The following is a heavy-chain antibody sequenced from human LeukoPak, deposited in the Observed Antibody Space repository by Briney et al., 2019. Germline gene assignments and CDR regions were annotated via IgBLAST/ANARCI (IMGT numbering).Heavy chain of an antibody. J-gene: IGHJ6*03. CDR3: AKDGNIVVVPAAILPYYYYYMDV. CDR1: GFTFSSYA. Sequence: GGSLRLSCAASGFTFSSYAMSWVRQAPGKGLEWVSAISGSGGSTYYADSVKGRFTISRDNSKNTLYLQMNSLRAEDTAVYYCAKDGNIVVVPAAILPYYYYYMDVWGKGTTVTVSS. V-gene: IGHV3-23*01. CDR2: ISGSGGST. D-gene: IGHD2-2*02.